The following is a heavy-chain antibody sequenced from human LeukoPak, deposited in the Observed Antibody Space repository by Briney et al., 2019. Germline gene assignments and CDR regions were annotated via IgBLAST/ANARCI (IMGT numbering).Heavy chain of an antibody. J-gene: IGHJ5*02. Sequence: GRSPRLSCAGSGFTFSTYAMHWVRQAPGKGLEWVAVISYDGSNKYYADSVKGRFTISRDNSKNTLYLQMNSLRAEDTAVYYCARVSRDGDYAWGQGTLVTVSS. CDR2: ISYDGSNK. CDR1: GFTFSTYA. CDR3: ARVSRDGDYA. V-gene: IGHV3-30-3*01. D-gene: IGHD4-17*01.